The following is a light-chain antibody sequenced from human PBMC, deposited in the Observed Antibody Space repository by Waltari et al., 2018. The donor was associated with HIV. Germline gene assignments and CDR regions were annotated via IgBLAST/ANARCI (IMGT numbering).Light chain of an antibody. V-gene: IGLV2-14*01. CDR3: SSYTNTTTLVL. Sequence: QSALAQPASVSGSPGQSIPISCTGTRRDVGRYTFFSCYQQPPGKAPKLMIYEVSNRPSGVSYRFSGSKSGNTASLTISGLQAEDDADYYCSSYTNTTTLVLFGGGTKLTVL. CDR2: EVS. CDR1: RRDVGRYTF. J-gene: IGLJ2*01.